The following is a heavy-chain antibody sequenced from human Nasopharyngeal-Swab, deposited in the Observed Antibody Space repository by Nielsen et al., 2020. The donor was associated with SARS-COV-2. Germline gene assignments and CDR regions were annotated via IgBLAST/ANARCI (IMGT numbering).Heavy chain of an antibody. V-gene: IGHV4-30-4*01. Sequence: WIGQRPGKGLEWIGYIYYSGSTYYNPSLKSRVTISVDTSKNQFSLKLSSVTAADTAVYYCARDYYDSSGYYGGFDPWGQGTLVTVSS. D-gene: IGHD3-22*01. CDR3: ARDYYDSSGYYGGFDP. J-gene: IGHJ5*02. CDR2: IYYSGST.